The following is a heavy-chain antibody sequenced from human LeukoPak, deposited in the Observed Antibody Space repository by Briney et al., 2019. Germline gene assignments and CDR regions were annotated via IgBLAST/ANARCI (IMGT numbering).Heavy chain of an antibody. Sequence: ASVKVSCKASGYTFTGYYMHWVRQAPGQGLEGVGWINGNSGGTKYAQKFQGRVTMTRDTSISTAYMEPNRLRSDDTAVYYCARGDDYIWGSAFNWFDPWGQGTLVTVSS. CDR1: GYTFTGYY. V-gene: IGHV1-2*02. J-gene: IGHJ5*02. CDR2: INGNSGGT. D-gene: IGHD3-16*01. CDR3: ARGDDYIWGSAFNWFDP.